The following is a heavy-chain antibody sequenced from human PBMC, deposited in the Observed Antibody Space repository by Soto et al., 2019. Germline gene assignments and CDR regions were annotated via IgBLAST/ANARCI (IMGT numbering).Heavy chain of an antibody. CDR1: GFTFSGSA. CDR2: IRSKANSYAT. Sequence: GGSLRRSCSASGFTFSGSAMQWVRQASGKGLEWVGRIRSKANSYATAYAASVKGRFTISRDDSKNTAYLQMNSLKTEDTAVYYCTTHYYGSGSLIWGQGTMVTVSS. D-gene: IGHD3-10*01. J-gene: IGHJ3*02. V-gene: IGHV3-73*01. CDR3: TTHYYGSGSLI.